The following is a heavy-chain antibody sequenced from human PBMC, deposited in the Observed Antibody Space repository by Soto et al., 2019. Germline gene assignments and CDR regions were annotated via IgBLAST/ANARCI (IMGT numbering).Heavy chain of an antibody. J-gene: IGHJ4*02. Sequence: GGSLRLSCAASGFTFRAYSMNWIRQAPGKGPEWVSSITSGGSYVFYADSVQGRFTISRDNARDTLYLRMNSLRAEDTAVYYCVRHSGGDYDYIWGNYRHAFDFWGQGTQVTVSS. CDR1: GFTFRAYS. D-gene: IGHD3-16*02. CDR3: VRHSGGDYDYIWGNYRHAFDF. CDR2: ITSGGSYV. V-gene: IGHV3-21*06.